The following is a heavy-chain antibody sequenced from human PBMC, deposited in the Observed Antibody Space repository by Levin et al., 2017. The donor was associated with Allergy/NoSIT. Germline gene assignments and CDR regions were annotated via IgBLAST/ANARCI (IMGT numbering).Heavy chain of an antibody. Sequence: GESLKISCAASGFTFSSYSMNWVRQAPGKGLEWVSSISSSSSYIYYADSVKGRFTISRDNAKNSLYLQMNSLRAEDTAVYYCARVVSPYSDQDDNTNWYFDLWGRGTLVTVSS. D-gene: IGHD1-1*01. CDR2: ISSSSSYI. V-gene: IGHV3-21*01. CDR3: ARVVSPYSDQDDNTNWYFDL. CDR1: GFTFSSYS. J-gene: IGHJ2*01.